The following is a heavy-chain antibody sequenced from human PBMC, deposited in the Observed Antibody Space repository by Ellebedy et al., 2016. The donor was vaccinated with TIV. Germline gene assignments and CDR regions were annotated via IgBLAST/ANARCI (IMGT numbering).Heavy chain of an antibody. V-gene: IGHV3-11*01. Sequence: GGSLRPSXAASGFTFSDSWMSWVRQAPGKGLEWISYISISGSSIYYADSVKGRFTISRDTAKNSLYLQMNSLRAEDTAVYYCARFPSAWYFDLWGRGTLVSVSS. D-gene: IGHD3-3*01. CDR3: ARFPSAWYFDL. CDR2: ISISGSSI. J-gene: IGHJ2*01. CDR1: GFTFSDSW.